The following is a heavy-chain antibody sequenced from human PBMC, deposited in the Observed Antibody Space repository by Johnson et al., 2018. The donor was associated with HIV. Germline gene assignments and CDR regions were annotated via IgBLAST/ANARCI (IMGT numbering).Heavy chain of an antibody. J-gene: IGHJ3*02. CDR3: AKETKSKAFDI. D-gene: IGHD1-7*01. Sequence: QLVESGGVVVQPGGSLRLSCAASGFTFDDYTMHWVRQAPGKGLEWVSLISWDGVSTYSAASVKGRFTISRVNSKNSLYLQMNSLRTEDTALYYCAKETKSKAFDIWGQGTMVTVSS. CDR2: ISWDGVST. CDR1: GFTFDDYT. V-gene: IGHV3-43*01.